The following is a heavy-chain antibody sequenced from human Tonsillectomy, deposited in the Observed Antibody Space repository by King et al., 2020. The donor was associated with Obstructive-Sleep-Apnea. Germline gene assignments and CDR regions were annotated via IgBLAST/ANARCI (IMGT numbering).Heavy chain of an antibody. D-gene: IGHD6-19*01. CDR1: GYSFTNKW. V-gene: IGHV5-51*01. J-gene: IGHJ4*02. CDR2: IYPGDSDS. Sequence: QLVQSGAEVKKPGESLKSSCKGSGYSFTNKWIIWVRQMPGKGLEWMGVIYPGDSDSRYSPSFQGQVTISVDRSIRTAYLQWSSLKASDTAMYFCARAGIAVAGSWGIDYWGQGSLVTVSS. CDR3: ARAGIAVAGSWGIDY.